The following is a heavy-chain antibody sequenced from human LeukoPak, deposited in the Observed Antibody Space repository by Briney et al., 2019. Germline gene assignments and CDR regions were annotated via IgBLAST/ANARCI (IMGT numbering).Heavy chain of an antibody. CDR2: ISGSGGST. J-gene: IGHJ5*02. V-gene: IGHV3-23*01. CDR1: GFTFSSYA. D-gene: IGHD2-2*01. CDR3: AKEGCSSTSCYSNWFDP. Sequence: GGSLRLSCAASGFTFSSYAMSWVRQAPGKGLEWVSAISGSGGSTCYADSVKGRFTISRDNSKNTLYLQMNSLRAEGTAVYYCAKEGCSSTSCYSNWFDPWGQGTLVTVSS.